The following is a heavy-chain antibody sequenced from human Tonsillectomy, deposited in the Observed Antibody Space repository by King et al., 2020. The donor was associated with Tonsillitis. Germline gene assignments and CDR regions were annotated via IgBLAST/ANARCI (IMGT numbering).Heavy chain of an antibody. Sequence: VQLVQSGAEVKKPGSSVKVSCKASGGTFNNYAISWVRQAPGQGLEWMGGIIPIFGTANYAQKFQGRVTITADESTSTAYMELSSLRSEDTAVYYCARGTGCSGGSCYSGSNYYYYGMDVWGQGTTVTVSS. CDR2: IIPIFGTA. CDR3: ARGTGCSGGSCYSGSNYYYYGMDV. CDR1: GGTFNNYA. D-gene: IGHD2-15*01. J-gene: IGHJ6*02. V-gene: IGHV1-69*01.